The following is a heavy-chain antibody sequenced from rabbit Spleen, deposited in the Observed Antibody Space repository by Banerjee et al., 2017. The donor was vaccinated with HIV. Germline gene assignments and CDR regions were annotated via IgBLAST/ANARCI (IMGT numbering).Heavy chain of an antibody. CDR1: GFFFSDSDV. V-gene: IGHV1S45*01. J-gene: IGHJ4*01. CDR2: INTYTARP. Sequence: QELLVESGGGLVNPEGFLTLSCKASGFFFSDSDVMCWVREAPGKGLQWIACINTYTARPVCAARAKGRFTIARSSSATVNLQRPSLTAADTASCFCARGSCDAYGYVKLWGPGTLVTVS. D-gene: IGHD2-1*01. CDR3: ARGSCDAYGYVKL.